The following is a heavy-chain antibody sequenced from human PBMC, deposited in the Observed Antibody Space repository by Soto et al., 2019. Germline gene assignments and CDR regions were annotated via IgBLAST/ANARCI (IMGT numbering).Heavy chain of an antibody. CDR2: IYWDDDK. D-gene: IGHD6-19*01. CDR3: AHSQYSSGWYSFDY. J-gene: IGHJ4*02. CDR1: GFSLSTSGVG. Sequence: GSGPALVNPTQTLTLTCTSSGFSLSTSGVGVGWIRQPPGKALEWLALIYWDDDKRYIPSLKSRLTITKDTSKNQVVLTMTNMDPVDTAIYYCAHSQYSSGWYSFDYWGQGTLVTVSS. V-gene: IGHV2-5*02.